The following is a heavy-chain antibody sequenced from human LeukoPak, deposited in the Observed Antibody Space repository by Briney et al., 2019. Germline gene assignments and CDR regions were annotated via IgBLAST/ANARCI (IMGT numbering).Heavy chain of an antibody. J-gene: IGHJ4*02. CDR3: AKDTEYSSTWYKEAVDY. CDR1: GFIFSSYA. Sequence: PGGSLRLSCTAPGFIFSSYAMSWVRQAPGEGLEWVSSISGSGGSTFYAESVKGRFTISRDNSRNTLELQMNSLRVEDTALYYCAKDTEYSSTWYKEAVDYWGQGTLVTVSS. V-gene: IGHV3-23*01. D-gene: IGHD6-13*01. CDR2: ISGSGGST.